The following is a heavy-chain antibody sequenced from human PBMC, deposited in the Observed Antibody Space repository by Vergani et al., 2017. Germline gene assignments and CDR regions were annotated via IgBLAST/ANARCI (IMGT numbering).Heavy chain of an antibody. J-gene: IGHJ4*02. V-gene: IGHV1-18*01. CDR2: ISAYNGNT. D-gene: IGHD3-22*01. Sequence: QVQLVQSGAEVKKPGASVKVSCKASGYTFTSYGISWVRQAPGQGLEWMGWISAYNGNTNYAQKLQGRVTMTTDTSTSTAYMELSSLRSEDTAVYYCARYYYDSSGYPVSEFDYWGQGTLVTVSS. CDR1: GYTFTSYG. CDR3: ARYYYDSSGYPVSEFDY.